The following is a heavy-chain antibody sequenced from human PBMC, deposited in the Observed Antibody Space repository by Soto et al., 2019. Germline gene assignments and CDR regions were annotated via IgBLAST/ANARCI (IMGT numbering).Heavy chain of an antibody. CDR1: GGSVTSYH. CDR2: TTYTGNT. Sequence: PETLSLTSFFSGGSVTSYHWSWILQFPGEGAAWIAYTTYTGNTNHHPSLPSRVTISLDTSKKQSSLELPSMTAADTAVYYCARDMHAGFTPYFEPWGQGTLVTVS. CDR3: ARDMHAGFTPYFEP. J-gene: IGHJ5*02. D-gene: IGHD2-15*01. V-gene: IGHV4-59*02.